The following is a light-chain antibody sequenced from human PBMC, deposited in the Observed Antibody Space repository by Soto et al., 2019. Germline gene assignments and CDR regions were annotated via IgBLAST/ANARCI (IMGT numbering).Light chain of an antibody. V-gene: IGKV3-15*01. CDR2: GAS. CDR1: QSVSSD. Sequence: EIVMTQSPATLSVSPGERVTLSCRASQSVSSDLAWYQQKPGQAPRLLIYGASARATGIPARFSGSGSGTDFTFAISSLQSEDFAIYYCHQYNNWPPYTFGQGTKVDIK. J-gene: IGKJ2*01. CDR3: HQYNNWPPYT.